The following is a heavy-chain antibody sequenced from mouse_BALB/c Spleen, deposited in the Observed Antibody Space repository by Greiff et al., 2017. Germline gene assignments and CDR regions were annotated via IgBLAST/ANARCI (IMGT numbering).Heavy chain of an antibody. V-gene: IGHV1-84*02. J-gene: IGHJ2*01. CDR2: IYPGSGNT. CDR3: ADGGGSSYVDY. Sequence: QVQLKESGPELVKPGASVKISCKASGYTFTDYYINWVKQKPGQGLEWIGWIYPGSGNTKYNEKFKGKATLTVDTSSSTAYMQLSSLTSEDTAVYFCADGGGSSYVDYWGQGTTLTVSS. D-gene: IGHD1-1*01. CDR1: GYTFTDYY.